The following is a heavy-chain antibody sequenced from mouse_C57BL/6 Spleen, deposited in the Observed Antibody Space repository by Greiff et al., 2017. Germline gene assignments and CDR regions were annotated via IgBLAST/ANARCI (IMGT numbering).Heavy chain of an antibody. CDR1: GFTFSNYW. CDR2: IRLKSDNYAT. Sequence: VQLKESGGGLVQPGGSMKLSCVASGFTFSNYWMNWVRQSPEKGLEWVAQIRLKSDNYATHYAESVKGRFTISRDDSKSSVYLQMNNLRAEDTGIYYCTGGYDYDGAMDYWGQGTSVTVSS. V-gene: IGHV6-3*01. D-gene: IGHD2-4*01. J-gene: IGHJ4*01. CDR3: TGGYDYDGAMDY.